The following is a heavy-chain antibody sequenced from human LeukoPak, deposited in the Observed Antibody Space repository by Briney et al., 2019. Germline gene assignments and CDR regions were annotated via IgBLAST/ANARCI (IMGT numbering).Heavy chain of an antibody. CDR3: ARGQLTDPRIDY. Sequence: GGSLRLSCAASGFTFSDYYMNWVRQAPGKGLEWVSHISSGSSTIYYADSVKGRFTISRDNTKNSLYLQMNSLRAEDTAVYYCARGQLTDPRIDYWGQGTLVTVSS. CDR2: ISSGSSTI. V-gene: IGHV3-11*04. D-gene: IGHD6-13*01. J-gene: IGHJ4*02. CDR1: GFTFSDYY.